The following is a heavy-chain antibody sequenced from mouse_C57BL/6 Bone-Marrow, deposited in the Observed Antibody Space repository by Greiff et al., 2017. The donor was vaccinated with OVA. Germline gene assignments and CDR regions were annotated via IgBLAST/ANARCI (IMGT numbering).Heavy chain of an antibody. CDR1: GYTFTSYW. V-gene: IGHV1-5*01. CDR3: AIYYGNLYYFDY. D-gene: IGHD2-1*01. J-gene: IGHJ2*01. Sequence: VQLQQSGTVLARPGASVKMSCKTSGYTFTSYWMHWVKQRPGQGLEWIGAIYPGNSDTTYNQKFKAKATLTVDKSSSTAYMQLKSLTSEDSAVYYCAIYYGNLYYFDYWGQGTTLTVSS. CDR2: IYPGNSDT.